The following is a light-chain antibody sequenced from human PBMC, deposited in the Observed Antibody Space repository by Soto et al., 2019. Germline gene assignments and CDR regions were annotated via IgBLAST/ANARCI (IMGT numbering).Light chain of an antibody. CDR2: SAS. J-gene: IGKJ3*01. V-gene: IGKV1-13*02. CDR3: QQLTEFT. CDR1: QGIYSA. Sequence: AIQLTQSPSSLSASIGDRVTITCRASQGIYSALAWYQQRPGKAPKLLLYSASILESGVPSGFSGSGSGTDFTLTISNLQPEDFASYYCQQLTEFTFGPGTKVDNK.